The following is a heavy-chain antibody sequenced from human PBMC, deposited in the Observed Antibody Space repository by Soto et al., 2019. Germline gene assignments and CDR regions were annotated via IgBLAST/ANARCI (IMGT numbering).Heavy chain of an antibody. CDR3: ARDGYCSGGSCYAVPVFDY. V-gene: IGHV3-33*01. J-gene: IGHJ4*02. CDR1: GFTFSSYG. CDR2: RLYDGSNK. Sequence: QVQLVESGGGVVQPGRSLRLSCAASGFTFSSYGMHWVRQAPGKWLEWVAVRLYDGSNKYYADSVKGRFTISRDNSENTLYLQMNSLRAEDTAVYYCARDGYCSGGSCYAVPVFDYWGQGTLVTVSS. D-gene: IGHD2-15*01.